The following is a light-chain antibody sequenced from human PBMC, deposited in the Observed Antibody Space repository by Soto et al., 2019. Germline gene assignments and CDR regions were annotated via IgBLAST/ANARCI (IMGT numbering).Light chain of an antibody. CDR2: GAS. Sequence: IVLTPSPDTVSMSSGARASITCRASQSVSSSDLAWYQQKPGQAPRLLIYGASSRATGIPDRFSGSGSGTDFTLTISSLQPDDFATYYCQQYDRYSRTFGQGTKVDIK. CDR1: QSVSSSD. CDR3: QQYDRYSRT. V-gene: IGKV3-20*01. J-gene: IGKJ1*01.